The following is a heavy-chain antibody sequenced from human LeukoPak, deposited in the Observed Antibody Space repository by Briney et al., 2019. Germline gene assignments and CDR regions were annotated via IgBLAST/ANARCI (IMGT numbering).Heavy chain of an antibody. V-gene: IGHV4-59*01. D-gene: IGHD3-22*01. CDR1: GGSISSYY. CDR3: ARVADYYDSSGYLHAEYFQH. J-gene: IGHJ1*01. Sequence: SETLSLTCTVSGGSISSYYWSWIRQPPGKGLEWIGYIYYSGSTNYNPSLKSRVTISVDTSKNRFSLKLSSVTAADTAVYYCARVADYYDSSGYLHAEYFQHWGQGTLVTVSS. CDR2: IYYSGST.